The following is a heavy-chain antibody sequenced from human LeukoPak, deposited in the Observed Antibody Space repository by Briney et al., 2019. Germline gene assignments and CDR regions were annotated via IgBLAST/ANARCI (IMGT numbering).Heavy chain of an antibody. D-gene: IGHD4-17*01. CDR3: ARDLYGDYVPDS. J-gene: IGHJ4*02. CDR2: ISSSGATI. V-gene: IGHV3-48*02. CDR1: GFTFSHHS. Sequence: GGSLRLSCAASGFTFSHHSMTWVRQAPGKGLEWISYISSSGATIYYADSVKGRFTVSRDNAEASLYLQMHGLRDEDTALYYCARDLYGDYVPDSWGQGTLVTVSS.